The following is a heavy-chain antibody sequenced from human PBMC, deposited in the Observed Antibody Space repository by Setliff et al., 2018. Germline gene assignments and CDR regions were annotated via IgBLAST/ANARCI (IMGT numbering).Heavy chain of an antibody. CDR2: VRFDGSYK. Sequence: PGESLKISCAASGFAFGTYGMHWVRQAPGKGLDWVASVRFDGSYKVYADSVKGRFTISRDNSENTLFLQMTSLRPEDTGIYYCAKVKKPLIRGSGFDYWGRGTLVTVSS. CDR3: AKVKKPLIRGSGFDY. D-gene: IGHD2-8*01. V-gene: IGHV3-30*02. CDR1: GFAFGTYG. J-gene: IGHJ4*02.